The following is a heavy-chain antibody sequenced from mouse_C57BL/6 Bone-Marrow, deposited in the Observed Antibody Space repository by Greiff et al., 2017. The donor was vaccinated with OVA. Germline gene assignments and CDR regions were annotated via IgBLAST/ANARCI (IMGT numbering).Heavy chain of an antibody. CDR3: ARSGYYGSSYYFDY. J-gene: IGHJ2*01. CDR1: GYAFSSSW. Sequence: QVQLKESGPELVKPGASVKISCKASGYAFSSSWMNWVKQRPGKGLEWIGRIYPGDGDTNYNGKFKGKATLTADKSSSTAYMQLSSLTSEDSAVYVCARSGYYGSSYYFDYWGQGTTLTVSS. V-gene: IGHV1-82*01. CDR2: IYPGDGDT. D-gene: IGHD1-1*01.